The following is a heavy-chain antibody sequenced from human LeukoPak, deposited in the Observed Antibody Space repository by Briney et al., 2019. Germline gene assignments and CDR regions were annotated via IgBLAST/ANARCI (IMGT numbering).Heavy chain of an antibody. CDR3: ASALLPDYCSSTSCDRDY. V-gene: IGHV1-18*01. CDR1: GYTFTSYD. CDR2: ISAYNGNT. D-gene: IGHD2-2*02. J-gene: IGHJ4*02. Sequence: ASVKVSCKASGYTFTSYDITWVRQAPGQGLEWMGWISAYNGNTNYAQKLQGRVTMTTDTSTSTAYMELSRLRSDDTAVYYCASALLPDYCSSTSCDRDYWGQGTLVTASS.